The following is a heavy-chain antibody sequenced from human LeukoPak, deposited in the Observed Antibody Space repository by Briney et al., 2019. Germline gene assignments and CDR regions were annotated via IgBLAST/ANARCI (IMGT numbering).Heavy chain of an antibody. Sequence: PSETLSLTCTVSGGSISSSSYYWCWIRQPPGKGLEWIGSIYYSGSTYYNPSLKSRVTISVDTSKNQFSLKLSSVTAADTAVYYCARHDIAVAALDYWGQGTLVTVSS. D-gene: IGHD6-19*01. CDR3: ARHDIAVAALDY. J-gene: IGHJ4*02. CDR1: GGSISSSSYY. CDR2: IYYSGST. V-gene: IGHV4-39*01.